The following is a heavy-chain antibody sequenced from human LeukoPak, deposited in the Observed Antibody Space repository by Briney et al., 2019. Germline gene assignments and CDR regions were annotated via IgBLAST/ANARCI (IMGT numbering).Heavy chain of an antibody. Sequence: ASETLSLTCTVSGGSISSGDYYWSWIRQPPGKGLEWIGYIYYSGSTYYNPSLKSRVTISVDTSKNQFSLKLSSVTAADTAVYYCARVGPDTAMDPDYYFDYWGQGTLVTVSS. CDR3: ARVGPDTAMDPDYYFDY. D-gene: IGHD5-18*01. J-gene: IGHJ4*02. CDR2: IYYSGST. CDR1: GGSISSGDYY. V-gene: IGHV4-30-4*01.